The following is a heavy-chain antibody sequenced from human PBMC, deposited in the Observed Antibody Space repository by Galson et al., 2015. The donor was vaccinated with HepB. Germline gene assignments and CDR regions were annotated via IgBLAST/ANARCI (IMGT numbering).Heavy chain of an antibody. D-gene: IGHD1-1*01. J-gene: IGHJ3*02. Sequence: TLSLTCTVSGGSISSGDYYWTWIRQPPGKGLEWIGYIYYSGSTYYNPSLKSRLSISVDTSKNQFSLKLNSVTTTDTAVYYCARVARRIGTTGRYAFDIWGQGTRVTVSS. CDR2: IYYSGST. CDR3: ARVARRIGTTGRYAFDI. V-gene: IGHV4-30-4*01. CDR1: GGSISSGDYY.